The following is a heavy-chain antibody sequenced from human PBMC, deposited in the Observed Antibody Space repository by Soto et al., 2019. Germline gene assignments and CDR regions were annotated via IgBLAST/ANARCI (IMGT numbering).Heavy chain of an antibody. D-gene: IGHD3-22*01. V-gene: IGHV1-46*04. CDR3: ARGLSTYDSSCLLGS. CDR2: INPSGGST. J-gene: IGHJ5*02. CDR1: GYTFTSYY. Sequence: QVQLVQSGAEVKKPGASVKVSCKASGYTFTSYYMHWVRQAPGQGLEWMGIINPSGGSTSYAQKLQGRVTMTRDTSTSTVYMELSSLRSEDTAVYYCARGLSTYDSSCLLGSWGQGTLVTVSS.